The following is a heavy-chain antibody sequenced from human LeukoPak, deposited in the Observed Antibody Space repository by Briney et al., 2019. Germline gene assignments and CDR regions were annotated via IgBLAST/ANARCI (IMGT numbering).Heavy chain of an antibody. D-gene: IGHD3-16*02. CDR1: GFTFSNYG. V-gene: IGHV3-30*18. CDR2: ISADGSVD. J-gene: IGHJ4*02. CDR3: AKGRGLGELSTLCDS. Sequence: GGSLRLSCEASGFTFSNYGMHWVRQPPGKGLEWLAVISADGSVDYYADSAKGRFTISRDDSTNTLSLQMESLKVDDTAVYYCAKGRGLGELSTLCDSWGQGTLVTVSS.